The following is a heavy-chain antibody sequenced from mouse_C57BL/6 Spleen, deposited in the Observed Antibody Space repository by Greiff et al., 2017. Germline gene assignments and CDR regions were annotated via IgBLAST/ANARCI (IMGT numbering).Heavy chain of an antibody. V-gene: IGHV1-76*01. CDR1: GYTFTDYY. CDR2: IYPGSGNT. D-gene: IGHD1-1*01. Sequence: QVQLQQSGAELVRPGASVKLSCKASGYTFTDYYINWVKQRPGQGLEWIARIYPGSGNTYYNEKFKGKATLTAEKSSSTAYMQLSSLTSEDSAVYYCTRERGSRWFAYWGQGTLVTVSA. J-gene: IGHJ3*01. CDR3: TRERGSRWFAY.